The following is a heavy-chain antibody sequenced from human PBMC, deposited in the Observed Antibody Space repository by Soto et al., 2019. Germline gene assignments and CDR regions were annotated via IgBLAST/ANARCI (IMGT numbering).Heavy chain of an antibody. CDR2: IYNSGST. J-gene: IGHJ4*02. Sequence: QVQLQESGPGLVKPSQTLSLTCTVSGGSISSGDYYWSWIRQPPGKGLEWIGYIYNSGSTYYNPSLKSQVTISVDPSKNQISLKLSSVTAADTAVYYCARGIRSGYKMNAVDYWGQGTLVTVSS. V-gene: IGHV4-30-4*01. CDR1: GGSISSGDYY. CDR3: ARGIRSGYKMNAVDY. D-gene: IGHD5-12*01.